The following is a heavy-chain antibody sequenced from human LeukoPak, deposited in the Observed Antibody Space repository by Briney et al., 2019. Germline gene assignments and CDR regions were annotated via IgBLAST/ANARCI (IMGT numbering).Heavy chain of an antibody. CDR3: ARITDLSVATDY. V-gene: IGHV4-38-2*02. CDR1: GYSINSGYY. Sequence: SETLSLTCTVSGYSINSGYYWGWIRQPPGKGLEWIGSIWRTGSTYYNPSLKSRVTISVDTSKNQFSLKLTSVTAADTAVYYCARITDLSVATDYWGQGTLVTVSS. D-gene: IGHD6-19*01. CDR2: IWRTGST. J-gene: IGHJ4*02.